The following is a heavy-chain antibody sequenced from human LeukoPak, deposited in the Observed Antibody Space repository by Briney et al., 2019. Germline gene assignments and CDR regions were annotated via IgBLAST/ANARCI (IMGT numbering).Heavy chain of an antibody. CDR3: ARYSLQQLPPSYFDY. Sequence: GGSLRLSCAASGFTFSSYEMNWVRQAPGKGLEWVSYISSSGSTIYYADSVKGRFTISRDSAKNSLYLQMNSLRAEDTPVYYCARYSLQQLPPSYFDYWGQGTLVTVSS. CDR2: ISSSGSTI. D-gene: IGHD6-13*01. J-gene: IGHJ4*02. CDR1: GFTFSSYE. V-gene: IGHV3-48*03.